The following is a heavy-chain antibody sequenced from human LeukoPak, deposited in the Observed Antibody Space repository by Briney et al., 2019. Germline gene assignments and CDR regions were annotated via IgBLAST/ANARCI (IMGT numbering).Heavy chain of an antibody. J-gene: IGHJ4*02. D-gene: IGHD4-17*01. CDR2: ISYDGSNK. CDR3: AKSGDPFDY. V-gene: IGHV3-30*18. Sequence: PGGSLRLSCAASGFTFSSYGMHWVRQAPGKGPEWVAVISYDGSNKYYADSVKGRFTISRDNSKNTLYLQMNSLRAEDTAVYYCAKSGDPFDYWGQGTLVTVSS. CDR1: GFTFSSYG.